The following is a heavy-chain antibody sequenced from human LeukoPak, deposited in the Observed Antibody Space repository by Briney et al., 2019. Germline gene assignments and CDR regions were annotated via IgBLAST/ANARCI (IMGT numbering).Heavy chain of an antibody. CDR2: ISYDGSNK. D-gene: IGHD1-26*01. Sequence: GGSLRLSCAASGFTFSSYGTHWVRQAPGKGLEWVAVISYDGSNKYYADSVKGRFTISRDNPKNTLYLQMNSLRAEDKAVYYCAKNSGCYDGAFDIWGQGTMVTVSS. V-gene: IGHV3-30*18. CDR3: AKNSGCYDGAFDI. J-gene: IGHJ3*02. CDR1: GFTFSSYG.